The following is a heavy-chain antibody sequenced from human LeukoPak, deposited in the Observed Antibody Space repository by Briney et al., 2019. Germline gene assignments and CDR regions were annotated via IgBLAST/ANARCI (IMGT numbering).Heavy chain of an antibody. CDR1: GFTFSSYA. D-gene: IGHD5-12*01. V-gene: IGHV3-23*01. J-gene: IGHJ4*02. Sequence: PGGSLRLSCAAYGFTFSSYAMSWVRQAPGKGLEWVSGISGSGSSTFYADSVKGRFTISRDNSKNTLFLQMNSLRAEDTAVYYCAKRVATSSISYYFDYWGQGTLVTVSS. CDR2: ISGSGSST. CDR3: AKRVATSSISYYFDY.